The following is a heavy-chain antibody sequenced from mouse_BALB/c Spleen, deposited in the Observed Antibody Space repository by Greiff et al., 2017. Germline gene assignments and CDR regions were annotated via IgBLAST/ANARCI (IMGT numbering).Heavy chain of an antibody. V-gene: IGHV5-4*02. D-gene: IGHD1-1*01. CDR2: ISDGGSYT. CDR1: GFTFSDYY. J-gene: IGHJ3*01. CDR3: AREAFSTTVVAEAY. Sequence: EVQGVESGGGLVKPGGSLKLSCAASGFTFSDYYMYWVRQTPEKRLEWVATISDGGSYTYYPDSVKGRFTISRDNAKNNLYLQMSSLKSEDTAMYYCAREAFSTTVVAEAYWGQGTLVTVSA.